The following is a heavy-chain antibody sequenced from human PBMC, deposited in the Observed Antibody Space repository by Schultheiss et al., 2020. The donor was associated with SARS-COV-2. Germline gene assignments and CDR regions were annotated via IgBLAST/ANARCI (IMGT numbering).Heavy chain of an antibody. V-gene: IGHV4-59*01. CDR2: IYYSGST. D-gene: IGHD3-22*01. CDR3: ARARITMIVVVNSFDY. CDR1: GGSISSYY. Sequence: SETLSLTCTVSGGSISSYYWSWIRQPPGKGLEWIGYIYYSGSTNYNPSLKSRVTISVDTSKNQFSLKLSSVTAADTAVYYCARARITMIVVVNSFDYWGQGTLVTVSS. J-gene: IGHJ4*02.